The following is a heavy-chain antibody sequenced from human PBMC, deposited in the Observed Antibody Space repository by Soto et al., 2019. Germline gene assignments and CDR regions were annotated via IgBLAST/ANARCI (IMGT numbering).Heavy chain of an antibody. CDR1: GYSFTSYW. V-gene: IGHV5-51*01. D-gene: IGHD3-22*01. J-gene: IGHJ4*02. Sequence: PGESLKISCKGSGYSFTSYWIGWVRQMPGKGLEWMGIIYPGDSDTRYSPSFQGQVTISADKSISTAYLQWSSLKASDTAMYYCARLRTYDSSGYYFFDYWGQGTLVTVSS. CDR2: IYPGDSDT. CDR3: ARLRTYDSSGYYFFDY.